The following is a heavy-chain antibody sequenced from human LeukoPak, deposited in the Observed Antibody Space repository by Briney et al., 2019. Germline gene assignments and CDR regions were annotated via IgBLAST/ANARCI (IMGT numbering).Heavy chain of an antibody. CDR3: AKDPLTPTIFIPGTLGSNFDY. D-gene: IGHD1-7*01. Sequence: GGSLRLSCAASGFTFSSYAMSWVRQAPGKGVEWVSAISGSGGSTHYADSVEGRYPISRDNSKNTLYLQLNSLRAEDTAVSYCAKDPLTPTIFIPGTLGSNFDYWGQATLVTVSS. CDR1: GFTFSSYA. V-gene: IGHV3-23*01. J-gene: IGHJ4*02. CDR2: ISGSGGST.